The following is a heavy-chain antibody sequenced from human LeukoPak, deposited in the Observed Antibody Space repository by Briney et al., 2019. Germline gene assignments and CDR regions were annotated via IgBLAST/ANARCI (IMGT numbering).Heavy chain of an antibody. J-gene: IGHJ4*02. Sequence: GTSVTVSFKASGCTFSSYAISWVRPAPGQGLEWMGGIIPIFGTANYAQKFQGRVTITTNESTSTAYMELSSLRSEDTAVYYCARGPLLPLDYWGQGTLVTVSS. CDR3: ARGPLLPLDY. CDR1: GCTFSSYA. V-gene: IGHV1-69*05. D-gene: IGHD1-26*01. CDR2: IIPIFGTA.